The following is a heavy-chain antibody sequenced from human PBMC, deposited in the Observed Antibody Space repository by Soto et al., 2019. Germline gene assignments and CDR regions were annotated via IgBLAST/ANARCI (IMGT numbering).Heavy chain of an antibody. CDR2: LKQDGSEK. CDR1: GFTFSSYW. CDR3: ARIASAGRGWDV. V-gene: IGHV3-7*01. Sequence: EVQLVESGGGLVQPGGSMRLSCAASGFTFSSYWMSWVRQAPEKGLEWVGNLKQDGSEKNYVDFMEGRFTISRDSAENSLYLQMNSLRAEDTAVYYCARIASAGRGWDVWGQGTTVVVSS. J-gene: IGHJ6*02. D-gene: IGHD6-13*01.